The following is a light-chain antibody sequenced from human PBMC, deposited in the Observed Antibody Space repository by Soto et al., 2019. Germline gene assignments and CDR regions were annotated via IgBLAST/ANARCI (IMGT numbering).Light chain of an antibody. Sequence: EIVWIQSPATLSLSPGERATLSCRASQSVGSYLAWYQHKPCQAPRLLISDASNRATGIPARFSGSGSETDFTLTISSLEPEDSAVYYCQQRSNWPSLTFGGGTKVDIK. CDR1: QSVGSY. CDR3: QQRSNWPSLT. CDR2: DAS. V-gene: IGKV3-11*01. J-gene: IGKJ4*01.